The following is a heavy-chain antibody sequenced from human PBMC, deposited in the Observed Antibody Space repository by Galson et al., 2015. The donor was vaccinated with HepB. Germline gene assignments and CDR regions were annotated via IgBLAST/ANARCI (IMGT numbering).Heavy chain of an antibody. CDR2: IYYSGST. CDR3: ARDRVLVGAPRAWFDP. Sequence: LSLTCTVSGGSISSGGYYWSWIRQHPGKGLEWIGYIYYSGSTYYNPSLKSRVTISVDTSKNQFSLKLSSVTAADTAVYYCARDRVLVGAPRAWFDPWGQGTLVTVSS. V-gene: IGHV4-31*03. J-gene: IGHJ5*02. CDR1: GGSISSGGYY. D-gene: IGHD1-26*01.